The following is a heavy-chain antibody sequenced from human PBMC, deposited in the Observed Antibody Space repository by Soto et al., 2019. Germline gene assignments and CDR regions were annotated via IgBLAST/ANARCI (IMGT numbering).Heavy chain of an antibody. J-gene: IGHJ6*02. Sequence: PGGSLRLSCAASGFTFSSYSMNWVRQAPGKGLEWVSSISSSSSYIYYADSVKGRFTISRDNAKNSLYLQMNSLRAEDTAVYYCASFLEWQIYYYYGMDVWGQGTTVTVYS. CDR2: ISSSSSYI. CDR3: ASFLEWQIYYYYGMDV. V-gene: IGHV3-21*01. D-gene: IGHD3-3*01. CDR1: GFTFSSYS.